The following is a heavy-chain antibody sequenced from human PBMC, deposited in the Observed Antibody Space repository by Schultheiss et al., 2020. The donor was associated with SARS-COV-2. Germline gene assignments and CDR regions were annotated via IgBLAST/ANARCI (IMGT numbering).Heavy chain of an antibody. D-gene: IGHD3-10*01. V-gene: IGHV3-15*01. J-gene: IGHJ4*02. CDR1: GFTFSNAW. Sequence: GGSLRLSCAASGFTFSNAWMSWVRQAPGKGLEWVGRIKSKTDGGTTDYAAPVKGRFTISRDDSKNTLYLQMNSLKTEDTAVYYCARWADYYGSGSYYSDYFDYWGQGTLVTVSS. CDR3: ARWADYYGSGSYYSDYFDY. CDR2: IKSKTDGGTT.